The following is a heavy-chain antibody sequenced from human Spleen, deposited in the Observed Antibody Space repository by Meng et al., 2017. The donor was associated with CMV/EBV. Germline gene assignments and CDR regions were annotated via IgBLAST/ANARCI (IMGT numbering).Heavy chain of an antibody. Sequence: GGSLRLSCRASGFSLSRYDMHWVRQSTAKRLEWVSSVGIAGDTYYPGAVKGRFPVSRENAKNSLSLQMSSLRAGDTAVYFCIRGRVATFDGFDIWGQGTMVTVSS. V-gene: IGHV3-13*01. J-gene: IGHJ3*02. CDR3: IRGRVATFDGFDI. D-gene: IGHD2/OR15-2a*01. CDR2: VGIAGDT. CDR1: GFSLSRYD.